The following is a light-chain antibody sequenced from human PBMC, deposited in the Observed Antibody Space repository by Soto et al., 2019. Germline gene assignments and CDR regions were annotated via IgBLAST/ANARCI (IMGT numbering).Light chain of an antibody. V-gene: IGLV2-8*01. CDR2: EVS. J-gene: IGLJ1*01. CDR3: SSYAGIHIV. Sequence: QSVLTQPPSATGFPGQSVAISCTGTSSDVGGYNYVSWYQQHPGKAPKLMIYEVSKRPSGVPDRFSGSKSGNTAFLTVSGLQAEDEADYYCSSYAGIHIVFGTGTKVTVL. CDR1: SSDVGGYNY.